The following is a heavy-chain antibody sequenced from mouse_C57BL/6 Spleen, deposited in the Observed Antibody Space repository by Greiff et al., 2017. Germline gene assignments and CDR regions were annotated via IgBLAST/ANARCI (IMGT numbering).Heavy chain of an antibody. CDR1: GYTFTSYW. J-gene: IGHJ4*01. V-gene: IGHV1-55*01. Sequence: VQLQQPGAELVKPGASVKMSCKASGYTFTSYWITWVKQRPGQGLEWIGDIYPGSGSTNYNEKFKSKATLTVDTSSSTAYMQLSSLISEDSSVYYCARFVNYGGYAMDYWGQGTSVTVSS. CDR3: ARFVNYGGYAMDY. D-gene: IGHD1-1*01. CDR2: IYPGSGST.